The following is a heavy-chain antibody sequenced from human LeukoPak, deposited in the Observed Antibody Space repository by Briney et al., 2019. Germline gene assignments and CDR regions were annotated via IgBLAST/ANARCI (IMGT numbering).Heavy chain of an antibody. V-gene: IGHV1-69*05. J-gene: IGHJ6*03. CDR3: ASQYSSSWYADYYYYYMDV. CDR2: IIPIFGTA. Sequence: SVKVSCKASGGTFSSYAISWVRQAPGQGLEWMGGIIPIFGTANYAQKFQGRVTITTDESTSTAYMELSSLRSEDTAVYYCASQYSSSWYADYYYYYMDVWGKGTTVTVSS. D-gene: IGHD6-13*01. CDR1: GGTFSSYA.